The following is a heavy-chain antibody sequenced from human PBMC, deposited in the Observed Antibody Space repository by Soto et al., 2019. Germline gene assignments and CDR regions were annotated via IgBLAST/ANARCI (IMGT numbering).Heavy chain of an antibody. D-gene: IGHD6-19*01. V-gene: IGHV3-21*01. J-gene: IGHJ4*02. CDR3: ARDTPAVAGTIDY. CDR2: ISSSSSYI. CDR1: GFTFSSYS. Sequence: EVQLVESGGGLVKPGGSLRLSCAASGFTFSSYSMNWVRQAPGKGLEWVSSISSSSSYIYYADSVKGRFTISRDNAKNSLYLQMNSLRAEDTAVYYCARDTPAVAGTIDYWGQGTLVTVSS.